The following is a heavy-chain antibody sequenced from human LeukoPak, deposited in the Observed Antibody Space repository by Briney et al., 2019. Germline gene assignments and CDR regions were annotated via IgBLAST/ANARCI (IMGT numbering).Heavy chain of an antibody. CDR2: INPHSGGT. Sequence: ASVKVSCKASGDTLTGYHMHWVRQAPGQGLEWMGWINPHSGGTNYAQKDQDRVTMTTDTSTSTAYMELRSLRTDDTAVYYCTRAGYGANSYSDYWGQGTLVTVSS. J-gene: IGHJ4*02. V-gene: IGHV1-2*02. D-gene: IGHD4-23*01. CDR3: TRAGYGANSYSDY. CDR1: GDTLTGYH.